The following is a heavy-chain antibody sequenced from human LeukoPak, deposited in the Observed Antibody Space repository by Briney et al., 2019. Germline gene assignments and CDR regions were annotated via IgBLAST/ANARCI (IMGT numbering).Heavy chain of an antibody. CDR3: AKADIMPHPFDI. CDR1: GFTFDDYA. D-gene: IGHD3-9*01. J-gene: IGHJ3*02. Sequence: PGGSLRLSCAASGFTFDDYAMHWVRQAPGKGLEWVSGISWNSGSIGYADSVKGRFTISRDNAKNSLYLQMNSLRAEDTALYYCAKADIMPHPFDIWGQGTMVTVSS. CDR2: ISWNSGSI. V-gene: IGHV3-9*01.